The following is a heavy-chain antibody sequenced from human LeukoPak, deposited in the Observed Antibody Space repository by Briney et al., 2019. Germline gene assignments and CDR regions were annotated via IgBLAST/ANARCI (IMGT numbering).Heavy chain of an antibody. CDR2: IYYSGAT. CDR3: ARFGITVVRGGKYYFDY. J-gene: IGHJ4*02. Sequence: SWIRQPPGXGLEWIGHIYYSGATKYNPSLKSRITISVDTSKNQFSLMLSSVTAADTAVYYCARFGITVVRGGKYYFDYWGQGTLVTVSS. V-gene: IGHV4-59*08. D-gene: IGHD3-10*01.